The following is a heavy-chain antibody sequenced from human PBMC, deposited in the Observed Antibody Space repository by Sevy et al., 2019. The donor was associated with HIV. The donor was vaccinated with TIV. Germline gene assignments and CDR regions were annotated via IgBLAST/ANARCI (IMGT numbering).Heavy chain of an antibody. CDR3: AKGEGYCSGGSCNPAVS. Sequence: GESLKISCEASGFTFSSHGMHWVRRAPGKGLEWVGLISFDGNKRYYPDSVKGRFTISRDNSKNTLYLQMNGLRAEDTAVYYCAKGEGYCSGGSCNPAVSWGQGTLVTVSS. CDR1: GFTFSSHG. V-gene: IGHV3-30*18. CDR2: ISFDGNKR. D-gene: IGHD2-15*01. J-gene: IGHJ5*02.